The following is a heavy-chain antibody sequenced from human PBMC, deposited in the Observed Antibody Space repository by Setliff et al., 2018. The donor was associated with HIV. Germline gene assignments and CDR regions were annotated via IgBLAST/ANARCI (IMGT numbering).Heavy chain of an antibody. CDR1: GFTFSSYA. J-gene: IGHJ4*01. V-gene: IGHV3-23*01. CDR3: AKTTSSGWYSLYLDF. D-gene: IGHD6-19*01. CDR2: ISGRGGST. Sequence: GGSLRLSCAASGFTFSSYAMSWVRQAPGKGLEWVSAISGRGGSTYYADSVKGRFTISRDNSKDTLYLQMNSLRAEDTAVYYCAKTTSSGWYSLYLDFWGHGTLVTVSS.